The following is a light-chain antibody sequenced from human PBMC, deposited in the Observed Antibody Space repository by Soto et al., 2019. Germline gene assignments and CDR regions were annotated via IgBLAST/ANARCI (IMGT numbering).Light chain of an antibody. J-gene: IGKJ1*01. CDR1: QSVRSY. V-gene: IGKV3-15*01. CDR3: QQYRSWPRT. Sequence: EIVMTQSPATLSLSPGERATLSCRASQSVRSYLAWYQQKPGQAPRILIYGASTRATDMPGRFSGRGAGAEFTLTISSLQSEDFAVYYCQQYRSWPRTFGQGTKVDIK. CDR2: GAS.